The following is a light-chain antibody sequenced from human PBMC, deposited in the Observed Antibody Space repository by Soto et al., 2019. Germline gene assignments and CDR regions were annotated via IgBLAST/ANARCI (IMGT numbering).Light chain of an antibody. J-gene: IGKJ2*01. CDR3: QQSNNWPYT. V-gene: IGKV3-15*01. CDR2: GAS. CDR1: QSVSHN. Sequence: EIVMTQSPGTLSVSPGERATLSCRASQSVSHNLAWYQQKPGQAPRLLFYGASTRATGIPARFSGSGSGTDFTLPINSLQSEDFAVYYCQQSNNWPYTFGQGTKLEIK.